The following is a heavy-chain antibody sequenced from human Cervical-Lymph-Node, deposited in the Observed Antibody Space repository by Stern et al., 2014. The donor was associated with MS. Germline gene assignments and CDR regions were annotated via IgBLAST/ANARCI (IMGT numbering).Heavy chain of an antibody. CDR3: AREVGATRFDY. J-gene: IGHJ4*02. Sequence: QVQLQESGPGLVKPSETLSLTCTVSGGSITTYYWTWIRQPPGKGLEWIGYVHHSGNTNYNPSLRSRTTISLATSKNQFSLKLTSLTAADTAVYYCAREVGATRFDYWGQGTLVTVSS. V-gene: IGHV4-59*01. D-gene: IGHD1-26*01. CDR1: GGSITTYY. CDR2: VHHSGNT.